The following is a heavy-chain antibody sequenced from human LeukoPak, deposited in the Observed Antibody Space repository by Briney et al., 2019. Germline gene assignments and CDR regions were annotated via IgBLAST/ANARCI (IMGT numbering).Heavy chain of an antibody. D-gene: IGHD5-12*01. CDR2: IYYSGST. V-gene: IGHV4-39*07. CDR1: GGSISSSGYY. CDR3: ARVWSGYDDGFDY. J-gene: IGHJ4*02. Sequence: PSETLSLTCTVSGGSISSSGYYWGWIRQPPGKGLEWIGSIYYSGSTYYNPSLKSRVTISVDTSKNQFSLKLSSVTAADTAVYYCARVWSGYDDGFDYWGQGTLVTVSS.